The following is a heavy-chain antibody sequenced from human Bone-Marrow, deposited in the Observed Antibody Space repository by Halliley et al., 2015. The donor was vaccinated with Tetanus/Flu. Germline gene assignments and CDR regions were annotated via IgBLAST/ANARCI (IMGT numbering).Heavy chain of an antibody. V-gene: IGHV4-59*01. CDR3: ARGQLLYNAFDI. Sequence: KGLEWIAYIYYTGSTNFNPSLKSRVTISVDTSTQFSLKMSSVTAADTAVYYCARGQLLYNAFDIWGQGTMVTVSS. J-gene: IGHJ3*02. D-gene: IGHD1-7*01. CDR2: IYYTGST.